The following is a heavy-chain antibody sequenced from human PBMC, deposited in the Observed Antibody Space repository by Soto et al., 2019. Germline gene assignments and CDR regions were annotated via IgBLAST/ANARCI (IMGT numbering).Heavy chain of an antibody. CDR1: GFTFSSYW. CDR3: ARVAVAAYHFDY. D-gene: IGHD6-19*01. J-gene: IGHJ4*02. CDR2: INPDGSTT. Sequence: EVPLVESGGCLVQPGGSLSLACAASGFTFSSYWMHWVRQAPGKGLVWVSRINPDGSTTNYADSVKGRFTISRDNAKNTLYLQMNSLRDEDTAVYYCARVAVAAYHFDYWGQGTLVTVSS. V-gene: IGHV3-74*01.